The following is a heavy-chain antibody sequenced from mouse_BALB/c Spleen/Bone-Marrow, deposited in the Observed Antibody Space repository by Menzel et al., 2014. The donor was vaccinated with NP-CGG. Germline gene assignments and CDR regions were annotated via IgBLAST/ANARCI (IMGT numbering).Heavy chain of an antibody. CDR3: ARGVDDYSRFAY. Sequence: EVKLMESGGGLVQPGGSLKLSCTASGFTFSSYGLSWVRPTPDKRLELVATINRNGGTNSYPDSVKGRFTISRDNAKNTLYLQMSSLKSEDTALYYCARGVDDYSRFAYWGQGTLVTVSA. D-gene: IGHD2-3*01. CDR1: GFTFSSYG. J-gene: IGHJ3*01. CDR2: INRNGGTN. V-gene: IGHV5-6-3*01.